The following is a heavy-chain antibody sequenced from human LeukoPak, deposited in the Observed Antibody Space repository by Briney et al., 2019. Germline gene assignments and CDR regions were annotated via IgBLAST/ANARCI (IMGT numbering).Heavy chain of an antibody. CDR1: GGSISSGPYY. V-gene: IGHV4-61*02. CDR3: ARELLGHNSNSDY. D-gene: IGHD4-11*01. CDR2: IYTSGRT. J-gene: IGHJ4*02. Sequence: PSETLSLTCTVSGGSISSGPYYWTWIRQPAGKGLEWIGRIYTSGRTNCNPSLKSRVTISVDTSKNQFSLKLSSVTAADTAVYYCARELLGHNSNSDYWGQGTLVTVSS.